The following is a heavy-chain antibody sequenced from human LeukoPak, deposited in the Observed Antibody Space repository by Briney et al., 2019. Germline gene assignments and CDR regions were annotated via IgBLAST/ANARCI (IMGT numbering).Heavy chain of an antibody. J-gene: IGHJ3*02. D-gene: IGHD4-23*01. V-gene: IGHV1-69*04. CDR2: IIPILGIA. CDR1: GGTFSSYA. Sequence: SVKVSCKASGGTFSSYAISWVRQAPGQGLEWMGRIIPILGIANYAQKFQGRVMITADKSTSTAYMELSSLRSEDTAVYYCARDNGGGINDAFDIWGQGTMVTVSS. CDR3: ARDNGGGINDAFDI.